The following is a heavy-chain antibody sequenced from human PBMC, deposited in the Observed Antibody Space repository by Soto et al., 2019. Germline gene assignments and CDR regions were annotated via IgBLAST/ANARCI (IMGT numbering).Heavy chain of an antibody. CDR3: TASAVDFDY. J-gene: IGHJ4*02. Sequence: EVQLVESGGGLVQPGGSLKLSCAASGFTFSGSAMHWVRQASGKGLEWVGRIRSKANSYATGYAASVKGRFTSSRDDSRNTAYLQMTSLKTEDTAVYYCTASAVDFDYWGQGTLVTVSS. CDR1: GFTFSGSA. CDR2: IRSKANSYAT. V-gene: IGHV3-73*02.